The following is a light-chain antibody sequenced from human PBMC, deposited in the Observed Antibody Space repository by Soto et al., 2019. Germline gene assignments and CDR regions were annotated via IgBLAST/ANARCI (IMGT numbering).Light chain of an antibody. CDR3: QQTYTIPFA. Sequence: DMQMTQSPSSLSASVGDRVTITCRPSQTIDNYLTWYQHKPGKAPKLLIYGASTLQSGVSSRFTGSASGTDFTLTIDNLQAEDFATYYCQQTYTIPFAVGQGTKLEI. V-gene: IGKV1-39*01. CDR2: GAS. CDR1: QTIDNY. J-gene: IGKJ2*01.